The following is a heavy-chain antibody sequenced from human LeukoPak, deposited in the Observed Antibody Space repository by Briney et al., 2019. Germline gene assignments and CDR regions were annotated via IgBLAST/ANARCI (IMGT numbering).Heavy chain of an antibody. CDR1: GGSISSNSYY. CDR3: ARDRYYEPFAY. CDR2: IFYGGST. J-gene: IGHJ4*02. D-gene: IGHD3-22*01. V-gene: IGHV4-39*07. Sequence: SETLSLTCTVSGGSISSNSYYWGWIRQPPGKGLEWIGSIFYGGSTYSNPSLKRRVTISVDTSKNQFSLILTSVTAADTAVYYCARDRYYEPFAYWGQGTLVTVSS.